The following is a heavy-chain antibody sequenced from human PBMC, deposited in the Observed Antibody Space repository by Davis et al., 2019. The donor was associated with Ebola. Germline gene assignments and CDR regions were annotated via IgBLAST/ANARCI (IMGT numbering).Heavy chain of an antibody. V-gene: IGHV3-30*02. Sequence: GESLKISCAASGFTFSSYGMHWVRQAPGKGLEWVAFIRYDGSNKYYADSVKGRFTISRDNSKNTLYLQMNSLRAEDTAVYYCAKEGNGSGSYLDYWGQGTLVTVSS. J-gene: IGHJ4*02. CDR2: IRYDGSNK. CDR1: GFTFSSYG. D-gene: IGHD3-10*01. CDR3: AKEGNGSGSYLDY.